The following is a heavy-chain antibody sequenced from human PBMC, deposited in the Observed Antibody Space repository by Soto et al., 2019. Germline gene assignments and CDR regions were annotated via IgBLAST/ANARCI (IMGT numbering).Heavy chain of an antibody. J-gene: IGHJ4*02. V-gene: IGHV3-48*02. D-gene: IGHD6-19*01. CDR3: ARDLKNSIAVAAIPSGRLDY. CDR2: ISSSSSTI. Sequence: GGSLRLSCAASGFTFSSYSMNWVRQAPGKGLEWVSYISSSSSTIYYADSVKGRFTISRDNAKNSLYLQMNSLRDEDTAVYYCARDLKNSIAVAAIPSGRLDYWGQGTLVTVSS. CDR1: GFTFSSYS.